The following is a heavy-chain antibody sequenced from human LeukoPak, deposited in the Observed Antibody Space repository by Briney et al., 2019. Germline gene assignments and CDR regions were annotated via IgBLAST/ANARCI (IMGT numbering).Heavy chain of an antibody. CDR3: ARLWFGELYYFDY. V-gene: IGHV1-69*04. Sequence: SVKVSCKASGGTFSSYAISWVRQAPGQGLEWMGRIIPILGIANYAQKFQGRVTITADESTSTAYMELSSLRSEDTAVYYCARLWFGELYYFDYWGQGTLVTVSS. J-gene: IGHJ4*02. CDR1: GGTFSSYA. D-gene: IGHD3-10*01. CDR2: IIPILGIA.